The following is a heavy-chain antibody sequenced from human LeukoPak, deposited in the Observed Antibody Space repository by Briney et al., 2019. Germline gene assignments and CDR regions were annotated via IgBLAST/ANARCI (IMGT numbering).Heavy chain of an antibody. Sequence: GASVKVSCKASGYTFTTYDINWVRQATGQGLEWMGWMNPQSGNTGYAQKFQGTVTITRDTSTRTAYMELSSLKSEDTAVYYCAKVAKVGATSTRFDYWGQGTLVTVSS. CDR2: MNPQSGNT. J-gene: IGHJ4*02. V-gene: IGHV1-8*01. CDR1: GYTFTTYD. D-gene: IGHD1-26*01. CDR3: AKVAKVGATSTRFDY.